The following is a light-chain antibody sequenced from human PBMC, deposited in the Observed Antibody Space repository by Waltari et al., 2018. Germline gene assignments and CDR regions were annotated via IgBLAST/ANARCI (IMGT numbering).Light chain of an antibody. Sequence: QSALTQPPSASGSPGQSVTISCTGTSSDVGGYNFVSWYQHHPGKAPRLIIYEVSERPSGVPDRFSGPKSGNTASLTVSGLQAEDEADYYCSSYVANNNPVFGGGTKLTVL. CDR1: SSDVGGYNF. CDR3: SSYVANNNPV. J-gene: IGLJ2*01. CDR2: EVS. V-gene: IGLV2-8*01.